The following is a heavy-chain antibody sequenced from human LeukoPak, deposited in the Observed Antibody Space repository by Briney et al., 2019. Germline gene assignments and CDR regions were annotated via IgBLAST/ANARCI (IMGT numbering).Heavy chain of an antibody. CDR2: MNPNSGNT. Sequence: ASVKVSRKSSGYTFASYDINWVRQATGPGVEWLGWMNPNSGNTGSAHKLQGRVTLTRHTSISTANLQLSTLRSTGTAGYYCSRGPPPYCGRDSCYSFLYFHHWGQGTLVTVSS. CDR3: SRGPPPYCGRDSCYSFLYFHH. CDR1: GYTFASYD. J-gene: IGHJ1*01. D-gene: IGHD2-15*01. V-gene: IGHV1-8*01.